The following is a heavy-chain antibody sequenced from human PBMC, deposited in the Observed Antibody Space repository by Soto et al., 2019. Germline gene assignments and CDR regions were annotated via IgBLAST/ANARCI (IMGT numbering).Heavy chain of an antibody. CDR1: GGTFSSYA. D-gene: IGHD4-17*01. Sequence: QVQLVQSGAEVKKPGSSVKVSCKASGGTFSSYAFSWVRQAPGQGPEWMGGIIPIFGTANYAQKFQGRVTITADTSTSTAYMELSSLRSEDTAVFYCARSPLTSVITYQGYFDHWGQGTLVTVSS. CDR2: IIPIFGTA. CDR3: ARSPLTSVITYQGYFDH. V-gene: IGHV1-69*06. J-gene: IGHJ4*02.